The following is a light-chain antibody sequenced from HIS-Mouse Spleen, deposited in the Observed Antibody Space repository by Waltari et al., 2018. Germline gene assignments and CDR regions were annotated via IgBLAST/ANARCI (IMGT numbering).Light chain of an antibody. CDR1: NIGSKS. CDR2: DDS. V-gene: IGLV3-21*03. J-gene: IGLJ2*01. CDR3: SSYTSSSTIV. Sequence: SYVLTQPPSVSVAPGKTARITCGGNNIGSKSVHWYQQKPGQAPVLVVYDDSDRPSGIPERFSGSKSGNTASLTISGLQAEDEADYYCSSYTSSSTIVFGGGTKLTVL.